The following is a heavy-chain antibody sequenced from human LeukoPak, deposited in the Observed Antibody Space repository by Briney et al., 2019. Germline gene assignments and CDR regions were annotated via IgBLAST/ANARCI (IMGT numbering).Heavy chain of an antibody. D-gene: IGHD3-22*01. CDR1: GFTFSTYA. V-gene: IGHV3-23*01. Sequence: GGSLRLSCAASGFTFSTYAMTWVRQAPGKGLEWVSDISGTGGRTYYADSVKRRFTISRDNSKNTVDLLMNSLRAEDTAIYYCARDVPYYYDSSGYYSPFDCWGQGTLVTVSS. J-gene: IGHJ4*02. CDR3: ARDVPYYYDSSGYYSPFDC. CDR2: ISGTGGRT.